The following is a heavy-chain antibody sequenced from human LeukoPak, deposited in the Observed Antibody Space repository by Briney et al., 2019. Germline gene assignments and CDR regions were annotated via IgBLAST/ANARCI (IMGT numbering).Heavy chain of an antibody. J-gene: IGHJ4*02. CDR3: PRYAFIGGFDY. V-gene: IGHV3-48*03. CDR2: ISSSSSTI. CDR1: GFTFSSYE. Sequence: GGSLRLSCAASGFTFSSYEMNWVRQAPGKGLECVSYISSSSSTIYYADSVKGRFTISRDNAKNSLYLQMNSLRAEDTAVYYCPRYAFIGGFDYWGQRTLVTVSS. D-gene: IGHD3-16*01.